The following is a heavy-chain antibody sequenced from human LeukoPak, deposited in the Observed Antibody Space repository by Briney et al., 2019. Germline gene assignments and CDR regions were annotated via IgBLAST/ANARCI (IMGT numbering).Heavy chain of an antibody. CDR1: GFTFSSYW. D-gene: IGHD5-18*01. CDR2: IKQDGSEK. CDR3: ARDLSWTAMDY. J-gene: IGHJ4*02. V-gene: IGHV3-7*01. Sequence: GGSLILSCAASGFTFSSYWMAWVRQAPGKGLEWVANIKQDGSEKYYVESVKGRLTISRDNAKNSLYLQMNRLRAEDTAVYYCARDLSWTAMDYWGQGTLVTVSS.